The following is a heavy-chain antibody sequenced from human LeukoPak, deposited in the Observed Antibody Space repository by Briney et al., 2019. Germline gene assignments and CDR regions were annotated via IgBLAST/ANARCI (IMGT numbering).Heavy chain of an antibody. Sequence: GGSLGLSCAVSGFTFTDYWMNWVRQAPGKGLEWVASIRQDGGEKSYVDSVKGRFTISRDNTKSSRYLRINSLRAEDTAVYYCARDGTAAGLYFDLWGQGTLVTVSS. V-gene: IGHV3-7*01. D-gene: IGHD6-13*01. CDR3: ARDGTAAGLYFDL. CDR1: GFTFTDYW. CDR2: IRQDGGEK. J-gene: IGHJ4*01.